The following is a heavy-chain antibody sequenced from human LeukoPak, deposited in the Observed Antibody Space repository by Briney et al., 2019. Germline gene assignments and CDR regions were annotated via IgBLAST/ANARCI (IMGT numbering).Heavy chain of an antibody. Sequence: PSETLSLTCAVYGGSFSAYYWSWIRQPPGKGLEWIVEINHSGSTNYNPSLKSRVTISVDTSGNQFSLKVSSVTAADTAVYYCARSERSGIYFDYWGQGTLVTVSS. J-gene: IGHJ4*02. CDR1: GGSFSAYY. D-gene: IGHD6-13*01. CDR2: INHSGST. V-gene: IGHV4-34*01. CDR3: ARSERSGIYFDY.